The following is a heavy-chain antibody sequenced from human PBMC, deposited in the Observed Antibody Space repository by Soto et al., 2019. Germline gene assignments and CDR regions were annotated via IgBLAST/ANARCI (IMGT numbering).Heavy chain of an antibody. D-gene: IGHD7-27*01. J-gene: IGHJ5*02. CDR3: ARGVLANWGPENWFDP. CDR2: IYYSGSA. V-gene: IGHV4-31*03. Sequence: SETLSLTCSVSGASISRGAYYWSWIRQHPGKGLEWIGNIYYSGSAYYNPSLKSRVAISVDTSQNQFSLRSSSVTAADTAVYYCARGVLANWGPENWFDPWGQGTLVTVSS. CDR1: GASISRGAYY.